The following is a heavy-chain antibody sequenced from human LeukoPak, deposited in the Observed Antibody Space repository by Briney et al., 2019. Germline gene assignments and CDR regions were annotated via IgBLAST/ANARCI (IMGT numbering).Heavy chain of an antibody. D-gene: IGHD6-19*01. V-gene: IGHV3-21*01. Sequence: PGGSLRLSCAASGFTFSSYSMNWVRQAPGKRLEWVSSISSSSSYIYYADSVKGRFTISRDNAKNSLYLQMNSLRAEDTAVYYCARDRWSSGWYGYYGMDVWGQGTTVTVSS. J-gene: IGHJ6*02. CDR2: ISSSSSYI. CDR3: ARDRWSSGWYGYYGMDV. CDR1: GFTFSSYS.